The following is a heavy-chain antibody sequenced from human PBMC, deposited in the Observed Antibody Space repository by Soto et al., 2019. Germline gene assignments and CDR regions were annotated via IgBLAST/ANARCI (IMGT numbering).Heavy chain of an antibody. Sequence: ASVKVSCKASGYTFTSYYMHWVRQAPGQGLERMGIINPSGGSTSYAQKFQGRVTMTRDTSTSTVYMELSSLRSEDTAVYYCARDTEFLDFWSGYYIPSAMDVWGKGTTVTVSS. CDR3: ARDTEFLDFWSGYYIPSAMDV. V-gene: IGHV1-46*03. CDR1: GYTFTSYY. J-gene: IGHJ6*03. D-gene: IGHD3-3*01. CDR2: INPSGGST.